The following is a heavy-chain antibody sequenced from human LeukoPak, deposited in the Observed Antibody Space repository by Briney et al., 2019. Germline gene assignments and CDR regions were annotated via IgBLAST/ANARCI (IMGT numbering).Heavy chain of an antibody. CDR2: IKQDGSEK. CDR1: GFTFSSYW. Sequence: GGSPRLSCAASGFTFSSYWMSWVRQAPGKGLEWVANIKQDGSEKYYMDSVKGRFTISRDNAKNSLYLQMNSLRAEDTAVYYCARSAMVDLIAFDIWGQGTMVTVSS. V-gene: IGHV3-7*01. CDR3: ARSAMVDLIAFDI. J-gene: IGHJ3*02. D-gene: IGHD5-18*01.